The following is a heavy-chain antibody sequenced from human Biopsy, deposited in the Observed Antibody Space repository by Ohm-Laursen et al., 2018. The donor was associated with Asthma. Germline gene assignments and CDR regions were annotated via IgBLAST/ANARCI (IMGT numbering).Heavy chain of an antibody. J-gene: IGHJ4*02. CDR1: GFTFSSYG. Sequence: SLRLSCSASGFTFSSYGIHWVRQAPGKGLEWVAVIWYDGGYKDNVDSVKGRFTISRDNSKNTLYLQMNSLRPDDTAVYYCARDVMEWYLPAFDFRGQGTLVTVSS. D-gene: IGHD3-3*01. V-gene: IGHV3-33*01. CDR2: IWYDGGYK. CDR3: ARDVMEWYLPAFDF.